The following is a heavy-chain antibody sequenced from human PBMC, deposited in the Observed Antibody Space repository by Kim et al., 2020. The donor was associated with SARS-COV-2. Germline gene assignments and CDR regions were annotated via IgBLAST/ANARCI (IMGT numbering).Heavy chain of an antibody. CDR1: GYTFTSYY. V-gene: IGHV1-46*01. J-gene: IGHJ6*02. D-gene: IGHD3-10*01. CDR3: ARDKEFSVLLWFGEFPGGGMDV. Sequence: ASVKVSCKASGYTFTSYYMHWVRQAPGQGLEGMGIINPSGCSSSYAQKFQGRVTMTRDTSTSTVYMELSSLRSEDTAVYYCARDKEFSVLLWFGEFPGGGMDVWGQGTTVTVSS. CDR2: INPSGCSS.